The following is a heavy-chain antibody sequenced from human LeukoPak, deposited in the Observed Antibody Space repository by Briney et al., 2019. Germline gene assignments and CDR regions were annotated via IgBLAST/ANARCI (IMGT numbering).Heavy chain of an antibody. CDR2: IYYSGST. D-gene: IGHD3-22*01. Sequence: SETLSLTCTVSGGSISSYYWSWIRKPPGKGLGGIGYIYYSGSTNYNPSLKSRVTISVDTSKNQFSLKLSSVTAADTAVYYCARVSLSSGYYYPAEYFQHWGQGTLVTVSS. CDR1: GGSISSYY. V-gene: IGHV4-59*12. CDR3: ARVSLSSGYYYPAEYFQH. J-gene: IGHJ1*01.